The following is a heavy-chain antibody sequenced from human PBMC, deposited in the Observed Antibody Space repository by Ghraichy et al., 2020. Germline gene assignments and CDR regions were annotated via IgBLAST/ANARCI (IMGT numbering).Heavy chain of an antibody. Sequence: GGSLRLSCAASGFTFSSYAMSWVRQAPGKGLEWVAAISASGGSTYYADSVKGRFTISRDNSKNTLYLQMNSLRAEDTAVYYCAKDRSGSSGWYAGLTWGQGTLVTVSS. CDR3: AKDRSGSSGWYAGLT. D-gene: IGHD6-19*01. J-gene: IGHJ5*02. CDR1: GFTFSSYA. V-gene: IGHV3-23*01. CDR2: ISASGGST.